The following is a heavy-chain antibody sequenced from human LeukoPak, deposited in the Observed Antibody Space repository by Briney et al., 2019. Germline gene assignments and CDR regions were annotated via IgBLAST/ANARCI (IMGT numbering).Heavy chain of an antibody. J-gene: IGHJ4*02. D-gene: IGHD3-10*01. CDR3: ARHPLRSYGSGSYYRAGFDY. V-gene: IGHV4-61*02. CDR1: GGSISSGSYY. CDR2: IYTSGST. Sequence: SETLSLTCTVSGGSISSGSYYWSWIRQPAGKGLEWIGRIYTSGSTNYNPSLKGRVTMSVDTSKNQFSLKLSSVTAADTAVYYCARHPLRSYGSGSYYRAGFDYWGQGTLVTVSS.